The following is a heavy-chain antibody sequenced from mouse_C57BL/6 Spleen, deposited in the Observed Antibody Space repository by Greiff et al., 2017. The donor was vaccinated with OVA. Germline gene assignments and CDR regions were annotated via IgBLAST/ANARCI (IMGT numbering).Heavy chain of an antibody. CDR1: GYSITSGYY. V-gene: IGHV3-6*01. J-gene: IGHJ1*03. CDR3: ARGDYGHWYFDV. Sequence: EVKLQESGPGLVKPSQSLSLTCSVTGYSITSGYYWNWIRQFPGNQLEWMGYISYDGSNNYNPSLKNRISFTLDTSKNQFCLKLNYVTTEDTATYYCARGDYGHWYFDVWGTGTTVTVSS. CDR2: ISYDGSN. D-gene: IGHD1-2*01.